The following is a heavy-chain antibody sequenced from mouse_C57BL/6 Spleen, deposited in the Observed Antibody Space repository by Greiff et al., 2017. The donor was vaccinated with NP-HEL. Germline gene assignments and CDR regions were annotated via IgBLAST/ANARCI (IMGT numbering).Heavy chain of an antibody. D-gene: IGHD1-1*01. V-gene: IGHV1-9*01. CDR1: GYTFTGYW. CDR2: ISPGSGST. Sequence: VKLQESGAELMKPGASVKLSCKATGYTFTGYWIEWVKQRPGHGLEWIGEISPGSGSTNYNEKFQGKATFTADTSSNTAYMQLSSLTTEDSAIYYCARFTTVVFDYWGQGTTLTVSS. CDR3: ARFTTVVFDY. J-gene: IGHJ2*01.